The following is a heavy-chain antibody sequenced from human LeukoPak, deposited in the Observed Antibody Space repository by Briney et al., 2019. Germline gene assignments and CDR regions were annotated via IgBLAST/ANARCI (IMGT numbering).Heavy chain of an antibody. CDR2: IIPIFGTA. J-gene: IGHJ5*02. D-gene: IGHD6-13*01. Sequence: SVKVSCKAPGGTFSSYAISWVRQAPGQGLEWMGGIIPIFGTANYAQKFQGRVTITADESTSTAYMELSSLRSEDTAVYYCARDRVIAAAGRSWFDPWGQGTLVTVSS. V-gene: IGHV1-69*13. CDR3: ARDRVIAAAGRSWFDP. CDR1: GGTFSSYA.